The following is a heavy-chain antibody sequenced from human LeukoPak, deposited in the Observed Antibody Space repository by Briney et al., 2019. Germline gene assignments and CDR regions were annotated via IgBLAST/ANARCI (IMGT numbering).Heavy chain of an antibody. D-gene: IGHD3-10*01. V-gene: IGHV3-74*01. Sequence: GGSLRLSCAASGFTFSNYWMHWVRQAPGKGLVSVSRINSDGSSTSYADSVKGRFTISRDNSKSTVYLQMNSLRVEDAAVYYCSRDMTMVRGVHDYWGQGTLVTVSS. CDR2: INSDGSST. CDR1: GFTFSNYW. CDR3: SRDMTMVRGVHDY. J-gene: IGHJ4*02.